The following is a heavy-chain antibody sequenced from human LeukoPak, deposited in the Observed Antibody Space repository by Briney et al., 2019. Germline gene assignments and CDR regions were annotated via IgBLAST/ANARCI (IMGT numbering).Heavy chain of an antibody. Sequence: SETLSLTCTVSGGSISSSSNYWGWIRQPPGKGLEWIGSLYYSGSTDYNSSLRSRVTISVDTSKNQFSLKLSSVTAADTAVYYCAGDWFDPWGQGTLVTVSS. J-gene: IGHJ5*02. CDR2: LYYSGST. CDR1: GGSISSSSNY. V-gene: IGHV4-39*01. CDR3: AGDWFDP.